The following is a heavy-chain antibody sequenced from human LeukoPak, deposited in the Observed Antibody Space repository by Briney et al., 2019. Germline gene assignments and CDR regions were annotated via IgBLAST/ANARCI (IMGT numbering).Heavy chain of an antibody. CDR3: AKDLSLAAAGIAKSGAD. V-gene: IGHV3-23*01. J-gene: IGHJ4*02. Sequence: GGSLRLSCAASGFTFSSYAMSWVRQAPGKGLEWVSAISGSGGSTYYADSVKGRFTISRDNSKNTLCLQMNSLRAEDTAVYYCAKDLSLAAAGIAKSGADWGQGTLVTVSS. CDR1: GFTFSSYA. D-gene: IGHD6-13*01. CDR2: ISGSGGST.